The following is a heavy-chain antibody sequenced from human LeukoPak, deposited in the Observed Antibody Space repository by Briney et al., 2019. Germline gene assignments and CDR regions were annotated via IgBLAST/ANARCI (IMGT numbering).Heavy chain of an antibody. CDR2: IWCAGNNK. CDR1: GFTFSSNG. CDR3: ARDLERRFDY. V-gene: IGHV3-33*01. D-gene: IGHD1-1*01. J-gene: IGHJ4*02. Sequence: PGGSLRLSCAASGFTFSSNGMNWVRQAPGKGLEWVAVIWCAGNNKYYADSVKGRFTISRDKSKNTLYLQMNSLGAEDTAVYYCARDLERRFDYWGQGTLVTVSS.